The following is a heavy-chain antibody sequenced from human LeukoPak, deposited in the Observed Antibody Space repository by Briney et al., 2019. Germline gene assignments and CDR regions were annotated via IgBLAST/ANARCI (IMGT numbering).Heavy chain of an antibody. Sequence: SETLSLTCAVYGGSFSGYYWSWIRQPPGKGLEWIGEINHSGSTNYNPSLKSRVTISVDTSKNQFSLKLSSVTAADTAVYYCARAEYGDPPYYYYGMDVWGQGTTVTVSS. J-gene: IGHJ6*02. CDR3: ARAEYGDPPYYYYGMDV. CDR1: GGSFSGYY. CDR2: INHSGST. V-gene: IGHV4-34*01. D-gene: IGHD4-17*01.